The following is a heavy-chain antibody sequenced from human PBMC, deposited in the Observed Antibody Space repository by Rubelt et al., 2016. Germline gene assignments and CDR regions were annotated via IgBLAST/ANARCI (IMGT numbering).Heavy chain of an antibody. D-gene: IGHD6-13*01. CDR1: GGSISSGGYY. J-gene: IGHJ4*02. Sequence: QVQLQESGPGLVKPSQTLSLTCTVSGGSISSGGYYWSWIRQHPGKGLEWIGEIDHSGSTNYNPSLKSRVTFSVETSKNQFALKLSSVTAVDTAVYYCASYPAAGSSWGNWGQGTLVTVSS. V-gene: IGHV4-31*03. CDR3: ASYPAAGSSWGN. CDR2: IDHSGST.